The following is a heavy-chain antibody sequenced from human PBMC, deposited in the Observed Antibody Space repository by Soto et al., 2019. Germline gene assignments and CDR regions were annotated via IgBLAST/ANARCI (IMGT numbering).Heavy chain of an antibody. V-gene: IGHV3-7*01. CDR2: INEDGREK. D-gene: IGHD2-2*02. CDR3: VRGHTGPDY. J-gene: IGHJ4*02. CDR1: GLTFSAYW. Sequence: EVQLVESGGGFVQPGGSLSLSCEVSGLTFSAYWMTWVRQAPGKGLEWVANINEDGREKNYVDSVRGRFTISRDNAKNSVYLQLKSLRAEDTALYLCVRGHTGPDYWGQGALFTVSS.